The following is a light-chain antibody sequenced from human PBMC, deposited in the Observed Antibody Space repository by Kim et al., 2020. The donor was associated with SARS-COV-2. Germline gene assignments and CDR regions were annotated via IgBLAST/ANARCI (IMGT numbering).Light chain of an antibody. CDR1: SLRSYY. Sequence: SSELTQGPAVSVALGQKVRITCQGDSLRSYYASWYQQKPGQAPVLVIYGKNNRPSGIPDRFSGSSSGNTASLTITGAQAEDAADYYCNSRDSSGVVFGGGTQLTVL. CDR2: GKN. V-gene: IGLV3-19*01. J-gene: IGLJ2*01. CDR3: NSRDSSGVV.